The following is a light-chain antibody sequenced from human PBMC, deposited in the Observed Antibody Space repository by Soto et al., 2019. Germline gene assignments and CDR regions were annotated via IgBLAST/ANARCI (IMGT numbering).Light chain of an antibody. CDR2: EVA. J-gene: IGLJ2*01. V-gene: IGLV2-14*01. CDR1: RSDVGGFDY. CDR3: SSYTSSATLI. Sequence: QSVLTQPASVSGSLGQSITISCSGTRSDVGGFDYVSWYQQHPGKAPKLMIYEVAHRPSGVSYRFSGSKSGNTASLTISGLQAEDEADYYCSSYTSSATLIFGGGTKLTVL.